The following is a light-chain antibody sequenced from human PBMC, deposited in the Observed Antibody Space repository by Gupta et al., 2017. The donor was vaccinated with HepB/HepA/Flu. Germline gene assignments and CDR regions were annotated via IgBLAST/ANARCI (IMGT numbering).Light chain of an antibody. CDR3: QHYNSYSWT. CDR1: QSISSW. V-gene: IGKV1-5*03. J-gene: IGKJ1*01. CDR2: KAS. Sequence: DIQMTQSPSTLSASVGDRVTITCRASQSISSWLAWYQQKPGKAPKLLIYKASSLESGVPSRFSGSGSGTEFTLTISSRQPDDFATYYCQHYNSYSWTFGQGTKVEIK.